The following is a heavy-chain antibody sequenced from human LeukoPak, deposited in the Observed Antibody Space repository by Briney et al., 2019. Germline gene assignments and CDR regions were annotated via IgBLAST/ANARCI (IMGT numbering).Heavy chain of an antibody. CDR1: GGTFSSYA. D-gene: IGHD3-10*01. CDR3: ARDRYYGSGSYPMWIAGDFDY. Sequence: ASVKVSCKASGGTFSSYAISWVRQAPGQGLEWMGGIIPIFGTANYAQKFQGRVTITRDTSASTAYMELSSLRSEDTAVYYCARDRYYGSGSYPMWIAGDFDYWGQGTLVTVSS. CDR2: IIPIFGTA. V-gene: IGHV1-69*05. J-gene: IGHJ4*02.